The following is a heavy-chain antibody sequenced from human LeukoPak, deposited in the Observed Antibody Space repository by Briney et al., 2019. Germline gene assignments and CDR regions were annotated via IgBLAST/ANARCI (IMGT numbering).Heavy chain of an antibody. Sequence: PGGSLRLSCAASGFTLSSYEMNWVRQAPGKGLEWVSYISSSGSTIYYADSVKGRFTISRDNAKNSLYLQMNSLRAEDTALYYCARTGSRRASDFWGQGTMVTVSS. CDR3: ARTGSRRASDF. CDR2: ISSSGSTI. D-gene: IGHD3-10*01. J-gene: IGHJ3*01. CDR1: GFTLSSYE. V-gene: IGHV3-48*03.